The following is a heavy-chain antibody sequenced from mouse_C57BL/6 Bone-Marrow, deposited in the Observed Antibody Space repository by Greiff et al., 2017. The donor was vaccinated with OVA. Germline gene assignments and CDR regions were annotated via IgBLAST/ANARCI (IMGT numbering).Heavy chain of an antibody. CDR2: IDPENGDT. D-gene: IGHD1-1*01. J-gene: IGHJ3*01. Sequence: VQLQQSGAELVRPGASVKLSCTASGFNIKDDYMHWVKQRPEQGLEWIGWIDPENGDTEYASKFQGKATITADTSSTTAYLQFSSLTSEDTAVYYCTSIYYYGSSSWFAYWGQGTLVTVSA. CDR3: TSIYYYGSSSWFAY. CDR1: GFNIKDDY. V-gene: IGHV14-4*01.